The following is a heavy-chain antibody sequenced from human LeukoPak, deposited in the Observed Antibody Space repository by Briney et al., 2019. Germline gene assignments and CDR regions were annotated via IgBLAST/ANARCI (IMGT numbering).Heavy chain of an antibody. CDR3: ARIGLYYDSSGYSGDAFDI. Sequence: SETLSLTCTVSGGSISSYYWSWIRQPPGKGLEWIGYIYYSGSTNYNPSLKSRVTISVDTSKNQFSLKLSSVTAADTAVYYCARIGLYYDSSGYSGDAFDIWGQGTMVTVSS. D-gene: IGHD3-22*01. J-gene: IGHJ3*02. CDR2: IYYSGST. V-gene: IGHV4-59*08. CDR1: GGSISSYY.